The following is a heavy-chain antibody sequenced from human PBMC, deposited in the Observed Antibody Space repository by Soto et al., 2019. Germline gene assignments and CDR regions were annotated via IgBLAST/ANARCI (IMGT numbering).Heavy chain of an antibody. D-gene: IGHD5-12*01. CDR3: ARAGGSGYDYGYYYGMDA. CDR2: IIPIFGTA. CDR1: GGTFSSYA. V-gene: IGHV1-69*13. Sequence: SVKVSCKASGGTFSSYAISWVRQVPGQGLEWMGGIIPIFGTANYAQKFQGRVTITADESTSTAYMELSSLRSEDTAVYYCARAGGSGYDYGYYYGMDAWGQGTTVTVSS. J-gene: IGHJ6*02.